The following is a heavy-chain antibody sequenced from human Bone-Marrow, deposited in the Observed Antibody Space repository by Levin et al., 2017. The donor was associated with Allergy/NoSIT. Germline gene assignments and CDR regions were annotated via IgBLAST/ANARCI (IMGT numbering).Heavy chain of an antibody. CDR1: GFTFSSYG. CDR3: ARDSSVLTGIAAPPLSD. J-gene: IGHJ4*02. D-gene: IGHD6-13*01. V-gene: IGHV3-33*01. CDR2: IWYDGSNK. Sequence: GESLKISCAASGFTFSSYGMHWVRQAPGKGLEWVAVIWYDGSNKYYADSVKGRFTISRDNSKNTLYLQMNSLRAEDTAVYYCARDSSVLTGIAAPPLSDWGQGTLVPVSS.